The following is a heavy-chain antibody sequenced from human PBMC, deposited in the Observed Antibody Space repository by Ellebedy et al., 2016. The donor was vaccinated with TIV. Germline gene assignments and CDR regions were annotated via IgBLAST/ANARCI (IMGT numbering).Heavy chain of an antibody. J-gene: IGHJ6*02. V-gene: IGHV4-34*01. CDR3: ARVRGIIAAPLQYYYYGMDV. D-gene: IGHD5-24*01. CDR1: GGSFSGYY. Sequence: SETLSLXXAVYGGSFSGYYWSWIRQPPGKGLEWIGEINHSGSTNYNPSLKSRVTISVDTSKNQFSLKLSSVTAADTAVYYCARVRGIIAAPLQYYYYGMDVWGQGTTVTVSS. CDR2: INHSGST.